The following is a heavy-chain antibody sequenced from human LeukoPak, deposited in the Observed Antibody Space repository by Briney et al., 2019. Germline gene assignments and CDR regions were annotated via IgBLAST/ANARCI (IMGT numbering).Heavy chain of an antibody. Sequence: GGSLRLSCTASGFTFSSYDMSWVRQTPGKGLEWVSAIRGSGGSTYYADSVKGRFTISRDNFKNTLYLEMSSLRAEDTALYYSATDRFYDTSAYPTWGQGTLVTVSS. D-gene: IGHD3-22*01. CDR2: IRGSGGST. J-gene: IGHJ5*02. CDR1: GFTFSSYD. CDR3: ATDRFYDTSAYPT. V-gene: IGHV3-23*01.